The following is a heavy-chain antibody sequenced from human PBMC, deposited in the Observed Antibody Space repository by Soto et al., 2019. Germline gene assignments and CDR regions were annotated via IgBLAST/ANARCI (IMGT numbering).Heavy chain of an antibody. J-gene: IGHJ4*02. CDR3: ARLRRDSYNWKYFDS. V-gene: IGHV5-51*01. Sequence: PGESLKISCKGSGYSCTSYWIGWVRQMPGRGLEWMGIIYPGDSDARCIPSFQGQVTISADKSNSTAYLQWSSLKASDTAMYYCARLRRDSYNWKYFDSWGQGALVTVSS. D-gene: IGHD1-1*01. CDR2: IYPGDSDA. CDR1: GYSCTSYW.